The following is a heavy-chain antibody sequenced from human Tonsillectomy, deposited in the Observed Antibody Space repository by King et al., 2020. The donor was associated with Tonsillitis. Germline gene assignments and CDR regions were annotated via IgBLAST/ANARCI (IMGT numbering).Heavy chain of an antibody. V-gene: IGHV4-39*01. Sequence: QLQESGPGLVKPSQTLSLTCTVSGGSISSSSYYWGWIRQPPGKGLEWIGPIYYSGNTHYNPSLKSRATISVDTSKNQFSLKLNSVTAADTAVYYCASTYCSSSNCPLGNWFDPWGQGILVTVSS. CDR3: ASTYCSSSNCPLGNWFDP. D-gene: IGHD2-2*01. J-gene: IGHJ5*02. CDR2: IYYSGNT. CDR1: GGSISSSSYY.